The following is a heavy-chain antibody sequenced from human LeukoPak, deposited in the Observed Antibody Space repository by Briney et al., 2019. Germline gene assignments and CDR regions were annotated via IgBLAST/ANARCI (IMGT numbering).Heavy chain of an antibody. CDR2: IYYSVSGST. V-gene: IGHV4-59*01. CDR3: ARRTYSNYYASDI. J-gene: IGHJ3*02. Sequence: SETLSLTCTVSGGSISSYYWSWIRQPPGKGLEWIGYIYYSVSGSTSYNPSLKSRVTISVDTSKNQLSLKLSSVTAADTAVYYCARRTYSNYYASDIWGQGTMVTVSS. CDR1: GGSISSYY. D-gene: IGHD4-11*01.